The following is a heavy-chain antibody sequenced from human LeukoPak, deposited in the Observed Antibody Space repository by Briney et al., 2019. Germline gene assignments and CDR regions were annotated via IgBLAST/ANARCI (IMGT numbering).Heavy chain of an antibody. V-gene: IGHV3-9*01. D-gene: IGHD6-19*01. CDR1: GFTFDDYA. CDR3: AKDMGAVAGTFYYYYGMDV. CDR2: ISWNSGSI. Sequence: GGSLRLSCAASGFTFDDYAMHWVRQAPGKGLEWVSGISWNSGSIGYADSVKGRFTISRDNAKNSLYLQMNSLRAEDTALYYCAKDMGAVAGTFYYYYGMDVWGQGTTVTVS. J-gene: IGHJ6*02.